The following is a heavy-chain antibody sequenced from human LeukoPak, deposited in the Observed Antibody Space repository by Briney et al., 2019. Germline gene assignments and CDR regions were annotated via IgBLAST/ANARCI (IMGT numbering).Heavy chain of an antibody. CDR1: GYSFTTYW. CDR3: ARRQGCSSTSCPPDY. V-gene: IGHV5-51*01. CDR2: IYPGDSDT. D-gene: IGHD2-2*01. J-gene: IGHJ4*02. Sequence: GESLKISCRGSGYSFTTYWIGWVRQMPGKGLEWMGIIYPGDSDTRYSPSFQGQVTMSADKSNNTAYLQWSSLKASDTAMYYCARRQGCSSTSCPPDYWGQGTLVTVSS.